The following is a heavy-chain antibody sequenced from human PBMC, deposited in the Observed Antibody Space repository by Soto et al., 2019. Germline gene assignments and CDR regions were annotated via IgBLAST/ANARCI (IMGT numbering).Heavy chain of an antibody. CDR1: GRSISSSSYY. CDR3: ARRWSTIFGVVTQSNWFDP. D-gene: IGHD3-3*01. CDR2: IYYSGST. V-gene: IGHV4-39*01. Sequence: SETLSLTCTFSGRSISSSSYYWGWIRQPPGKGLDWIGSIYYSGSTYYNPSLKSRVTISVDTSKNQFSLKLSSVTAADTAVYYCARRWSTIFGVVTQSNWFDPWGQGTLVTVSS. J-gene: IGHJ5*02.